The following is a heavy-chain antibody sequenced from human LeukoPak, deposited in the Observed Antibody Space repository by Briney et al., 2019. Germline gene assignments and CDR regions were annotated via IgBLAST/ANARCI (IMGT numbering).Heavy chain of an antibody. Sequence: GGSLRLSCAASGFTFSSYAMHWVRQAPGKGLEWVAVISYDGSNKYYADSVKGRFTISRDNSKNTLYLQMNSLGAEDTAVYYCAREYYDSMMDVWGQGTTVTVSS. CDR3: AREYYDSMMDV. D-gene: IGHD3-3*01. V-gene: IGHV3-30*04. CDR2: ISYDGSNK. CDR1: GFTFSSYA. J-gene: IGHJ6*02.